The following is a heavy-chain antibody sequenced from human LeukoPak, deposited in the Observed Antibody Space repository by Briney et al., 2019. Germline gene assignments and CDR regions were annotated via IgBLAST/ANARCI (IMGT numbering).Heavy chain of an antibody. J-gene: IGHJ4*02. V-gene: IGHV3-21*01. CDR1: GFTFSTFS. CDR3: AKDGLQ. D-gene: IGHD2-15*01. Sequence: GGSLRLSCAVSGFTFSTFSMNWVRQAPGKGLEWVSSISSGSTYTYYADSVKGRFTISRDNSKNTLYLQMNSLRAEDTAVYYCAKDGLQWGQGTLVTVSS. CDR2: ISSGSTYT.